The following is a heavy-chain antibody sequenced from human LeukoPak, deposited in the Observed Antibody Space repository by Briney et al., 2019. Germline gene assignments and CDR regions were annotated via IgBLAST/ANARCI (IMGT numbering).Heavy chain of an antibody. J-gene: IGHJ4*02. CDR3: AKDLSGSGDYDY. Sequence: PGGSLRLSCAASGFTFSSYGMHWVRQAPGKGLEWVAVISYDGSNKYYADSVKGRSTISRDNSKNTLYLQMNSLRAEDTAVYYCAKDLSGSGDYDYWGQGTLVTVSS. V-gene: IGHV3-30*18. CDR1: GFTFSSYG. D-gene: IGHD3-10*01. CDR2: ISYDGSNK.